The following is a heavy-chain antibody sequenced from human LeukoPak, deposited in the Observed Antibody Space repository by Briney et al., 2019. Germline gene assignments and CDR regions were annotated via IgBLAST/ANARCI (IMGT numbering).Heavy chain of an antibody. Sequence: SGGSMRLSCAASGFTVSSNYMSWFREAPGKGLAWVPVMYSCGSTYYADSVKGRFTISRDSSQDTLYLQMNTVTAEDSGLDYCATLDGWEPRLIFDYWGQGTLVTVSS. CDR2: MYSCGST. J-gene: IGHJ4*02. D-gene: IGHD1-26*01. V-gene: IGHV3-53*05. CDR1: GFTVSSNY. CDR3: ATLDGWEPRLIFDY.